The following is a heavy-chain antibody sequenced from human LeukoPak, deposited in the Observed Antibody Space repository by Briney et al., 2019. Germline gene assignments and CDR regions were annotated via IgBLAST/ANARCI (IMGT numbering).Heavy chain of an antibody. CDR1: GYTFTSYY. V-gene: IGHV1-46*01. CDR2: IHPSGGST. J-gene: IGHJ3*02. Sequence: ASVKVSCKASGYTFTSYYMHWVRQAPGQGLEWMGIIHPSGGSTNYAQKFQGRVTITADKSTSTAYMELSSLRSEDTAVYYCARDGGDLAALAAFDIWGQGTMVTVSS. D-gene: IGHD6-6*01. CDR3: ARDGGDLAALAAFDI.